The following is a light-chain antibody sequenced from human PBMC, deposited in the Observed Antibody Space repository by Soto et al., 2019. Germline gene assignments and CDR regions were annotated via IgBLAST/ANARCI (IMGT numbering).Light chain of an antibody. CDR2: WAS. CDR1: QSVSTRY. CDR3: QQYYSTPYT. Sequence: LTQSPGTLSLSPGERATLSCRASQSVSTRYLAWYQQKPGQPPKLLIYWASTRESGVPDRFSGSGSGTDFTLTISSLQAEDVAVYYCQQYYSTPYTFGQGTKLEIK. V-gene: IGKV4-1*01. J-gene: IGKJ2*01.